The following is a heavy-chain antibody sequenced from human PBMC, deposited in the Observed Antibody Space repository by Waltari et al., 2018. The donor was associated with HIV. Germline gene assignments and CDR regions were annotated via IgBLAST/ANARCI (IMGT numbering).Heavy chain of an antibody. V-gene: IGHV3-15*01. D-gene: IGHD6-19*01. J-gene: IGHJ4*02. CDR3: TTENQKYSSWPLGEDY. CDR1: GITFTNAW. CDR2: IRSKPDGGTT. Sequence: EVQLVESGGGLVKPGGSVRLSCAASGITFTNAWMSWVRQAPGKGLECVGRIRSKPDGGTTDYAASVKGRFTISRDDSKNTLYLQMKNLKTEDTAVYYCTTENQKYSSWPLGEDYWGQRTLGTASP.